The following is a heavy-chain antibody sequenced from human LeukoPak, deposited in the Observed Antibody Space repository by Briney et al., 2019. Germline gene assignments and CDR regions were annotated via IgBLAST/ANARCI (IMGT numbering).Heavy chain of an antibody. Sequence: SETLYLTCTVSGGSISTGSYYRSWIRQPAGKGLEWIGRIYTSGSTNYNPSLKSRVTRSVDTSKNQFSLKLSSVTAADTAVYYCARGEVPLPLLIWGQGTLVTVAS. CDR2: IYTSGST. D-gene: IGHD3-16*01. CDR1: GGSISTGSYY. V-gene: IGHV4-61*02. J-gene: IGHJ4*02. CDR3: ARGEVPLPLLI.